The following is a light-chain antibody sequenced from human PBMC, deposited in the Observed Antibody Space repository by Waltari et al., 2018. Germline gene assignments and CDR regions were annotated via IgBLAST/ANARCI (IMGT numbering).Light chain of an antibody. CDR1: QSLLYSSNNKNY. V-gene: IGKV4-1*01. CDR2: WAS. CDR3: QQYYGTPPYT. J-gene: IGKJ2*01. Sequence: DIVMTQSPDSLAVSLGERATINCNSSQSLLYSSNNKNYLAWYQQKLGQPPKLLFYWASTRESGVPDRFSGSGSGTDFTLTISSLQAEDVAVYYCQQYYGTPPYTFGQGTKLEIK.